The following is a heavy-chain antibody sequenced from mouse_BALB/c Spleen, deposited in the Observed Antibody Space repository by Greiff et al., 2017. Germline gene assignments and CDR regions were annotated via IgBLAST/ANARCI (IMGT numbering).Heavy chain of an antibody. CDR2: IWGDGST. CDR1: GFSLTGYG. Sequence: VLLVESGPGLVAPSQTLSITCTVSGFSLTGYGVNWVRQPPGKGLEWLGVIWGDGSTDYNSPLNSRLSIIKDNSKSQVFLKMNSLQTDDAARYYCARDYGGHWYFDVWGAGTTVTVSS. CDR3: ARDYGGHWYFDV. D-gene: IGHD1-1*01. V-gene: IGHV2-6-7*01. J-gene: IGHJ1*01.